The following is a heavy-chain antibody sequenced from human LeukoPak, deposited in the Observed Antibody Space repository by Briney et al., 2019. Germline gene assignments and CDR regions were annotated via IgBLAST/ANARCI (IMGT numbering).Heavy chain of an antibody. V-gene: IGHV3-21*01. D-gene: IGHD6-19*01. J-gene: IGHJ4*02. CDR1: GFTFSSYS. Sequence: GGSLRLSCAASGFTFSSYSMNWVRQAPGKGLEWVSSVSSSSNYIYYADSVKGRFTISRDNAKNSLYLQMSSLRAEDTAVYYCAKDSEGYSSVWYNYWGQGTLVTVSS. CDR2: VSSSSNYI. CDR3: AKDSEGYSSVWYNY.